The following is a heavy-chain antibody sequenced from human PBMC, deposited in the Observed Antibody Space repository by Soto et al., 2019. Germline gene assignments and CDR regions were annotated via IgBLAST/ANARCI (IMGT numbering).Heavy chain of an antibody. CDR2: LSNRGSSA. Sequence: EVHLVQSGGGLVQPGESLSLSCVASGFTFNDYAMHWVRQTPGKGLEWVAALSNRGSSAYYADCVKGRFTISRDKSTKTLFLHMHTLRVEDTAGYFCAKAFCDAAPCFPLESWGQGTPVAVSP. V-gene: IGHV3-23*04. CDR3: AKAFCDAAPCFPLES. J-gene: IGHJ4*02. D-gene: IGHD2-21*01. CDR1: GFTFNDYA.